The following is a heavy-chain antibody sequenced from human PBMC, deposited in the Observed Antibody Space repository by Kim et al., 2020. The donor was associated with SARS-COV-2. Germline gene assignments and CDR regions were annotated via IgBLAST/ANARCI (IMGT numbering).Heavy chain of an antibody. Sequence: GGSLRLSCAASGFTFSSYGMHWVRQAPGKGLEWVAVIWYDGSNKYYADSVKGRFTISRDNSKNTLYLQMNSLRAEDTAVYYCARDWTYYYVSSGYYYPPYYYYGMDVWGQGTTVTVPS. D-gene: IGHD3-22*01. CDR2: IWYDGSNK. V-gene: IGHV3-33*08. J-gene: IGHJ6*02. CDR1: GFTFSSYG. CDR3: ARDWTYYYVSSGYYYPPYYYYGMDV.